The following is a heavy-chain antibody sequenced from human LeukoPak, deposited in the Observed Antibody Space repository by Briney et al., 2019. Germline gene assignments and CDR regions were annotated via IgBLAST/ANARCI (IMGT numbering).Heavy chain of an antibody. J-gene: IGHJ4*02. V-gene: IGHV1-46*01. CDR3: ARGSPNWVGATSHFDY. D-gene: IGHD1-26*01. CDR2: INPSGGST. CDR1: GYTFTSYY. Sequence: GASVKVSCKASGYTFTSYYMHWVRQAPGQGLEWMGIINPSGGSTSYAQKFQGRVTMTRDTSTITVYMELSSLRSEDTAVYYCARGSPNWVGATSHFDYWGQGTLVTVSS.